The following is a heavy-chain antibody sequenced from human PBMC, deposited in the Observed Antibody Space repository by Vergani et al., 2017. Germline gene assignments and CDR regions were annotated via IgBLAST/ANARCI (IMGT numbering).Heavy chain of an antibody. J-gene: IGHJ6*02. V-gene: IGHV4-34*01. CDR3: ARHKGQYGDYLGYYYYGMDV. CDR1: GGSFSGYY. D-gene: IGHD4-17*01. CDR2: INHSGST. Sequence: QVQLQQWGAGLLKPSETLSLTCAVYGGSFSGYYWSWIRQPPGKGLEWIGEINHSGSTNYNPSLKSRVTISVDTSKNKFSLKLSSVTAADTAVYYCARHKGQYGDYLGYYYYGMDVWGQGTTVTVSS.